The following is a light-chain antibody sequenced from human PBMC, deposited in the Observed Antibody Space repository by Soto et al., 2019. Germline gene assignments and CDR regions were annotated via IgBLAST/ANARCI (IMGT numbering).Light chain of an antibody. V-gene: IGKV3-15*01. CDR3: QHYNELPLT. CDR2: GAS. Sequence: EIVSTFCPVNLYVSTGAGATHYSMARQSVSTNLAWYQQKPGQGPRLLIFGASTRAIGIPARFSGSGSGTDFTLTISILQSEDFAVYFCQHYNELPLTFGGGTKVEIK. J-gene: IGKJ4*01. CDR1: QSVSTN.